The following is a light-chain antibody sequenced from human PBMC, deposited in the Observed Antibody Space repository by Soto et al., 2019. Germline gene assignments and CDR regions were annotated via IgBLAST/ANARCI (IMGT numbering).Light chain of an antibody. J-gene: IGKJ3*01. CDR1: QSVSRF. CDR2: DTS. CDR3: QQSYSTPLFT. Sequence: EIVMTQSPATLSVSPGERVTLSCRASQSVSRFLAWYQQRPGQAPRLLIYDTSTRATGVPARFSGSGSGTEFSLTISSLQSEDFATYYCQQSYSTPLFTFGPGTKVDIK. V-gene: IGKV3-15*01.